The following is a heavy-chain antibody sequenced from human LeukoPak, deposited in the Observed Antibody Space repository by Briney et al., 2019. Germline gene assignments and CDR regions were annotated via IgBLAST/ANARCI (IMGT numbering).Heavy chain of an antibody. CDR3: ARFGYYYDSSGYRAFDI. Sequence: PPGGSLRLSCAASRFTFSNYWMHWVRQAPGKGLVWVSRINSDGTSTSYADSVKGRFTISRDNTKNTLYLQMNSLRAEDTAVYYCARFGYYYDSSGYRAFDIWGQGTMVTVSS. CDR1: RFTFSNYW. CDR2: INSDGTST. D-gene: IGHD3-22*01. V-gene: IGHV3-74*01. J-gene: IGHJ3*02.